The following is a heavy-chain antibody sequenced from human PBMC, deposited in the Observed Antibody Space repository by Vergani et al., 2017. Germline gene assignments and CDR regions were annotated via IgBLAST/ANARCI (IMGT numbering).Heavy chain of an antibody. CDR2: IYYSGST. CDR3: ARVARVRFHHYYYYGMDV. D-gene: IGHD3-3*01. V-gene: IGHV4-59*01. CDR1: GGPISSYY. J-gene: IGHJ6*02. Sequence: QVQLQESGPGLVKPSETLSLTCTVSGGPISSYYWSWIRQPPGKGLEWIGYIYYSGSTNYNPSLKSRVTISVDTSKNQFSLKLSSVTAADTAVYYCARVARVRFHHYYYYGMDVWGQGTTVTVSS.